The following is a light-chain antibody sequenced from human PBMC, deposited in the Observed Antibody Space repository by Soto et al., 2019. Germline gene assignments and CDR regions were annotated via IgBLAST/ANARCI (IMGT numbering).Light chain of an antibody. CDR1: QGISSA. V-gene: IGKV1-13*02. CDR3: QQFNSYPLT. CDR2: DAS. Sequence: AIQLTQSPSSLSASVGDRVTITCRASQGISSALAWYQQKPGKAPKLLIYDASSLESGVPSRFSGSGSGTDFTLTISSLQPEDFATDYFQQFNSYPLTFGGGTTVEIK. J-gene: IGKJ4*01.